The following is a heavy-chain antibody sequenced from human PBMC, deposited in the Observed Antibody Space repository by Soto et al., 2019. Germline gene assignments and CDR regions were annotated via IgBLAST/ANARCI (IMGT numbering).Heavy chain of an antibody. Sequence: GGSLRLSCVASGFSFSSYSINWVRQAPGKGLEWISYITSSSSPIYYADSVKGRFTISRDSAKNSLYLHMNSLRAEDTAVYYWSRGWEVSTSRIGFGPWGQRTLVTVSS. D-gene: IGHD1-26*01. J-gene: IGHJ5*02. CDR1: GFSFSSYS. CDR3: SRGWEVSTSRIGFGP. CDR2: ITSSSSPI. V-gene: IGHV3-48*01.